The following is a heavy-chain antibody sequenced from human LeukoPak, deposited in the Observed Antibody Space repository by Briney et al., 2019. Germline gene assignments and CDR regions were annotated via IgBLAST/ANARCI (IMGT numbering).Heavy chain of an antibody. Sequence: SETLSLTCTVSGGSISSYYWSWMRQPPGKGLEWIGYIYYSGSTDYNPSLKSRVTISVDTSKNQFSLKLSSVTAADTAVYYCARQTPERGYDLLTKSSFYFYYMDVWGKGTTVTVSS. CDR3: ARQTPERGYDLLTKSSFYFYYMDV. CDR1: GGSISSYY. CDR2: IYYSGST. D-gene: IGHD3-9*01. V-gene: IGHV4-59*08. J-gene: IGHJ6*03.